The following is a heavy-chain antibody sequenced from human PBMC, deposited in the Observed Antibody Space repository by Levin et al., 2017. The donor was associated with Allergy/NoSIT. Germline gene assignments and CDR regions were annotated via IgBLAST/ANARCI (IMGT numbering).Heavy chain of an antibody. CDR3: AREGGLGVATIDY. D-gene: IGHD5-12*01. Sequence: GESLKISCQASGYTFNQYAINWVRQAPGQGLEWMGYISTYNGNTHYAQSLQGRVTMTSDTSTSTAYMELRRLKSDDTAVYYCAREGGLGVATIDYWGQGTPVTVSS. V-gene: IGHV1-18*01. CDR2: ISTYNGNT. CDR1: GYTFNQYA. J-gene: IGHJ4*02.